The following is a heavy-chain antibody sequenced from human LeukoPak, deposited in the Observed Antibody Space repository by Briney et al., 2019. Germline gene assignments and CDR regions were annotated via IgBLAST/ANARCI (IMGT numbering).Heavy chain of an antibody. CDR2: IYYSGST. J-gene: IGHJ4*02. Sequence: PSQTLSLTCTVSGGSISSGDYYWSWIRQPPGKGLEWIGYIYYSGSTYYNPSLKSPVTISVDTSKNQFSLKLSSVTAADTAVYYCARGDPGVIITPFDYWGQGTLVTVSS. V-gene: IGHV4-30-4*01. D-gene: IGHD3-10*01. CDR3: ARGDPGVIITPFDY. CDR1: GGSISSGDYY.